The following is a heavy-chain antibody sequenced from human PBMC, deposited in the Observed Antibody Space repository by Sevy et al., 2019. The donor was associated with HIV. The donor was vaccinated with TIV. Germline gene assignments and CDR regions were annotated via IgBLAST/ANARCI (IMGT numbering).Heavy chain of an antibody. CDR3: ARERHSYGTDV. Sequence: ASVKVSCKDSGYTFTIYGISWVRQAPGQGLEWMGWISAYNGNTNYTQKLQGRVTMTTDTSTSTAYMELRSLRSDDTAVYYCARERHSYGTDVWGQGTTVTVSS. J-gene: IGHJ6*02. CDR2: ISAYNGNT. V-gene: IGHV1-18*01. CDR1: GYTFTIYG. D-gene: IGHD3-3*02.